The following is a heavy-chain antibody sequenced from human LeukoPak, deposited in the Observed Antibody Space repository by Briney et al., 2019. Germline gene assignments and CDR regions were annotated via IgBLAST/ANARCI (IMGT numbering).Heavy chain of an antibody. Sequence: ASVKVSCKASGYTFTGYYMHWVRQAPGQGLEWMGWINPNSGGTNYAQKFQGGVTMTRDTSISTAYMELSRLRSDDTAVYYCARDLSGSYNMRGFDYWGQGTLVTVSS. J-gene: IGHJ4*02. CDR2: INPNSGGT. V-gene: IGHV1-2*02. CDR3: ARDLSGSYNMRGFDY. CDR1: GYTFTGYY. D-gene: IGHD1-26*01.